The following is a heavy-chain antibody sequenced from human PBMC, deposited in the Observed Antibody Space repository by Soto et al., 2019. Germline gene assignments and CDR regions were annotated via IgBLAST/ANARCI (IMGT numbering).Heavy chain of an antibody. J-gene: IGHJ6*02. CDR3: ARTFDYYGMDV. CDR1: GYSMTSGYY. D-gene: IGHD3-3*01. Sequence: SETLSLTCAVSGYSMTSGYYWGWVRQAPGKGLEWLGSIYHGGSPYYNPSLKSRVTISVDTSANHFSLHLTSVTAADTAVYYCARTFDYYGMDVWGQGTTVTVSS. CDR2: IYHGGSP. V-gene: IGHV4-38-2*01.